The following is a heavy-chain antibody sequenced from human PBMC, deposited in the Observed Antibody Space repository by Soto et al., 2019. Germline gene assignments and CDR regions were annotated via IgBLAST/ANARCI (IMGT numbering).Heavy chain of an antibody. J-gene: IGHJ4*02. Sequence: EVQLLESGGGLVQPGGSLRLSCAASGFTFSSYAMSWVRQAPGKGLEWVSAISGSGGSTYYADSVKGRFTISRDNSKNTLYLQMNCMRAEDTAVYYCAKQGGCSSTSCFSAIDYWGQGTLVTVSS. V-gene: IGHV3-23*01. CDR3: AKQGGCSSTSCFSAIDY. D-gene: IGHD2-2*01. CDR2: ISGSGGST. CDR1: GFTFSSYA.